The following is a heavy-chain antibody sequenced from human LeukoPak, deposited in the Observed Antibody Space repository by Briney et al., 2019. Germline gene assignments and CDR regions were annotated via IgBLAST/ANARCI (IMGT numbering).Heavy chain of an antibody. CDR2: ISHSSSYI. D-gene: IGHD2-15*01. CDR1: GFTFSSYS. Sequence: PGGSLRLSCAASGFTFSSYSMNWVRQAPGKGLEWVSSISHSSSYIYSADSVKGRFTISRDNSKNTLYLQMNSLRAEDTAVYYCAKAMVDSWFDPWGQGTLVTVSS. CDR3: AKAMVDSWFDP. V-gene: IGHV3-21*04. J-gene: IGHJ5*02.